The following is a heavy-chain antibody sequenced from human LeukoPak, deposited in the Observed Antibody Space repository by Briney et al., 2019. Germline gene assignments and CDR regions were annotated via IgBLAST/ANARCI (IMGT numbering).Heavy chain of an antibody. V-gene: IGHV4-39*01. Sequence: SETLSLTCTVSGGSVSSSGYYWGWIRQPPGKGLEWIASIYYSGSTYYNPSLKSRVTISVDTSKNQLSLKLSSLTAADTAVYYCARHEYSGSYYGLSWFDPWGQGTLVTVSS. CDR2: IYYSGST. D-gene: IGHD1-26*01. CDR1: GGSVSSSGYY. J-gene: IGHJ5*02. CDR3: ARHEYSGSYYGLSWFDP.